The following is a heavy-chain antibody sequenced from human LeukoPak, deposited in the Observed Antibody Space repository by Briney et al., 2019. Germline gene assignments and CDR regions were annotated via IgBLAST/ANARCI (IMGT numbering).Heavy chain of an antibody. CDR2: ISSSGSTI. J-gene: IGHJ6*02. CDR1: GFTFSSYA. V-gene: IGHV3-48*03. Sequence: PGGSLRLSCAASGFTFSSYAMSWVRQAPGKGLEWVSYISSSGSTIYYADSVQGRFTISRDNAKNSLYLQMNSLRAEDTAVYYCARDRYYYYGMDVWGQGTTVTVSS. CDR3: ARDRYYYYGMDV.